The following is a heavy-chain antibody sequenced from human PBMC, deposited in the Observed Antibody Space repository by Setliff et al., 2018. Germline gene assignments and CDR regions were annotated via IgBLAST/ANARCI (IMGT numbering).Heavy chain of an antibody. J-gene: IGHJ4*02. CDR2: ISGYNGYT. CDR1: GYTFSNYG. V-gene: IGHV1-18*01. Sequence: ASVKVSCKASGYTFSNYGISWVRQAPGQGLEWMGWISGYNGYTKYSQKFQGRVTMTTDASTNTAYMELRSLGSDDTAVYYCATFRGYTYGYDYWGQGTLVTVSS. CDR3: ATFRGYTYGYDY. D-gene: IGHD5-18*01.